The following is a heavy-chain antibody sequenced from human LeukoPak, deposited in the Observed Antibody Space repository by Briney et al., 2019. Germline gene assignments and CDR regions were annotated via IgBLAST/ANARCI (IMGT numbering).Heavy chain of an antibody. J-gene: IGHJ6*03. D-gene: IGHD2-2*01. CDR3: ARSFYGHDPYYCYMDV. Sequence: GGSLRLSRAASGFTFSSYSMNWVRQAPGKGLEWVSYISSSSSTIYYADSVKGRFTISRDNAKNSLYLQMNSLRAEDTAVYYCARSFYGHDPYYCYMDVWGKGTTVTVSS. V-gene: IGHV3-48*01. CDR2: ISSSSSTI. CDR1: GFTFSSYS.